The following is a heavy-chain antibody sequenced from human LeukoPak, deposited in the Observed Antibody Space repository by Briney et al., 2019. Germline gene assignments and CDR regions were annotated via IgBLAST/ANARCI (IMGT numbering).Heavy chain of an antibody. V-gene: IGHV4-34*01. CDR1: GGSFSGYY. J-gene: IGHJ5*02. CDR3: ARGLSYYYGSGTYYRKAAGNWFDP. Sequence: SETLSLTCAVYGGSFSGYYWSWIRQPPGKGLEWIGEINHSGSTNYNPSLKSRVTISVDTSKNQFSLKLSSVTAADTAVYYCARGLSYYYGSGTYYRKAAGNWFDPWGQGTLVTVSS. D-gene: IGHD3-10*01. CDR2: INHSGST.